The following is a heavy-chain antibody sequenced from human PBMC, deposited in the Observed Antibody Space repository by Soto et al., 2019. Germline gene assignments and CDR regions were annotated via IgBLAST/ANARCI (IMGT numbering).Heavy chain of an antibody. CDR1: GGSISSYY. CDR2: IYYSGTT. V-gene: IGHV4-59*08. Sequence: PSETLSLTCTVSGGSISSYYWSWIRQPPGKGLEWIGYIYYSGTTNYNPSLKSRVTISVDTSKNQFSLKLSSVTAADTAVYYCERHGGDGYYGSGSHFDYWGQGTLVTVSS. D-gene: IGHD3-10*01. CDR3: ERHGGDGYYGSGSHFDY. J-gene: IGHJ4*02.